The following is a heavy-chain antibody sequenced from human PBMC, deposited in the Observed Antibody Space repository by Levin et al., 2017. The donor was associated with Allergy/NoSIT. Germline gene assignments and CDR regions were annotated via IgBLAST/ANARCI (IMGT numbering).Heavy chain of an antibody. CDR2: ISTSSSTI. CDR3: ARVGRYSFVYYFDY. CDR1: GFTFSSYS. V-gene: IGHV3-48*01. J-gene: IGHJ4*02. Sequence: GASVKVSCAASGFTFSSYSMNWVRQAPGKGLEWVSYISTSSSTIYYADSVKGRFTVSRDNAKNSLYLQMNSLRAEDTAVYYCARVGRYSFVYYFDYWGQGTLVTVSS. D-gene: IGHD2-15*01.